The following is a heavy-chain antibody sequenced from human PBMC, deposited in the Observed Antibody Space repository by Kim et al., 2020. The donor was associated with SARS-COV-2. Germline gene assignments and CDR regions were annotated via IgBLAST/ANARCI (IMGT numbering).Heavy chain of an antibody. V-gene: IGHV3-30*14. D-gene: IGHD4-17*01. CDR2: K. J-gene: IGHJ4*02. Sequence: KFYADSVKGRFTISRDNSKNTLFLQVNSLRAEDTAIYYCARPHDYGDYIGNWGQGALVTVSS. CDR3: ARPHDYGDYIGN.